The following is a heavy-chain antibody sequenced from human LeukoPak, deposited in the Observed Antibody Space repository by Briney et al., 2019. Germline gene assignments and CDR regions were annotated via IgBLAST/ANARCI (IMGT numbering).Heavy chain of an antibody. J-gene: IGHJ5*02. D-gene: IGHD3-3*01. CDR3: AKDLEIFGVVKGGFDP. Sequence: PGGSLRLSCAASGFTFSSYGMHWVRQAPGKGLEWVAFIRYDGSNKYYADSVKGRSTISRDNSKNTLYLQMNSLRAEDTAVYYCAKDLEIFGVVKGGFDPWGQGTLVTVSS. CDR1: GFTFSSYG. V-gene: IGHV3-30*02. CDR2: IRYDGSNK.